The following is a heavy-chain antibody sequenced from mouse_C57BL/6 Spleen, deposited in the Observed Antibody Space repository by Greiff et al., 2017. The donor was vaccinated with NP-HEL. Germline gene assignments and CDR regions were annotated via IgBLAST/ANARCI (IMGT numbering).Heavy chain of an antibody. CDR2: IYPSDSET. D-gene: IGHD1-1*01. V-gene: IGHV1-61*01. CDR1: GYTFTSYW. CDR3: ARHYGSNWYVDV. J-gene: IGHJ1*03. Sequence: QVQLQQPGAELVRPGSSVKLSCKASGYTFTSYWMDWVKQRPGQGLEWIGNIYPSDSETHYNQKFKDKATLTVDKSSSTAYMQLSSLTSEDSAVYYCARHYGSNWYVDVWGTGTTVTVSS.